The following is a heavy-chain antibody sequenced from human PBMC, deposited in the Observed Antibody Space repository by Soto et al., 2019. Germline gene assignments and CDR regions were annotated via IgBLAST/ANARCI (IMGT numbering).Heavy chain of an antibody. J-gene: IGHJ4*02. CDR3: AHRPSYCSGGSCYSGFDY. V-gene: IGHV2-5*02. CDR1: GFSLSTSGVG. Sequence: QITLKESGPTLVKPTQTLTLTCTFSGFSLSTSGVGVGWIRQPPGKALEWLALLYWDDDKRYSPSLKSRLTITKDTSKNQVVLTMTNMAPVDTATYYCAHRPSYCSGGSCYSGFDYWGQGTLVTVSS. CDR2: LYWDDDK. D-gene: IGHD2-15*01.